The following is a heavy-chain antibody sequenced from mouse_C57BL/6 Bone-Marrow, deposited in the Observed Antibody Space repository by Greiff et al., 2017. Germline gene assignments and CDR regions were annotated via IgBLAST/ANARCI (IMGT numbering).Heavy chain of an antibody. Sequence: QVQLQQSGPELVKPGASVKLSCKASGYTFTSYDINWVKQRPGQGLEWIGLIYPRDGSTKYNEKFKGKATMTVHTSSSTAYMELNSLTSEDSAVYFCARGGTVALYYWGQGTTLTVSS. CDR3: ARGGTVALYY. J-gene: IGHJ2*01. CDR2: IYPRDGST. CDR1: GYTFTSYD. D-gene: IGHD1-1*01. V-gene: IGHV1-85*01.